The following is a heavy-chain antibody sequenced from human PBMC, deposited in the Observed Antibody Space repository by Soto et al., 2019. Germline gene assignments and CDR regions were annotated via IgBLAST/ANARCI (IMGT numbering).Heavy chain of an antibody. CDR2: INPSGGST. D-gene: IGHD6-6*01. CDR3: ARDSAESLYSSSSYYYYYYMDV. Sequence: ASVKVSCKASGYTFTSYYMHWVRQAPGQGLEWMGIINPSGGSTSYAQKFQGRVTMTRDTSTSTVYMELSSLRSEDTAVYYCARDSAESLYSSSSYYYYYYMDVWGKGTTVTVSS. J-gene: IGHJ6*03. V-gene: IGHV1-46*03. CDR1: GYTFTSYY.